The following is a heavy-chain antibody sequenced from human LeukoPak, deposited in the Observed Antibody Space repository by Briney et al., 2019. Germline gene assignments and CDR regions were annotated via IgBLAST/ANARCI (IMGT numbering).Heavy chain of an antibody. CDR3: ARVPDWTYVPDY. D-gene: IGHD3-16*01. J-gene: IGHJ4*02. V-gene: IGHV4-61*02. CDR1: GGSISSDRVY. CDR2: IKSSNT. Sequence: SETLSLTCTVSGGSISSDRVYWTWVRQPAGKGLEWIGRIKSSNTNYNPSLKSRVSISLDTSTNQFSLKLSSLTAADTAVYYCARVPDWTYVPDYWGQGPLVTVSS.